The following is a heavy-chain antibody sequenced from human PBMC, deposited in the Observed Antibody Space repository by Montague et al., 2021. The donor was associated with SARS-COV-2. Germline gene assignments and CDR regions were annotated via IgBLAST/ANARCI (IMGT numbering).Heavy chain of an antibody. CDR2: IYYRGNT. CDR3: ARETMTADAFDT. CDR1: GSSINNYY. V-gene: IGHV4-59*12. D-gene: IGHD1-14*01. J-gene: IGHJ3*02. Sequence: SETLSLTCTVSGSSINNYYWTWIRQPPGKGLEWIGYIYYRGNTNYNPSLKNRVTIAVDTSKNQFSLKVRSVTAADTAVYYCARETMTADAFDTWGQGTTVTVSS.